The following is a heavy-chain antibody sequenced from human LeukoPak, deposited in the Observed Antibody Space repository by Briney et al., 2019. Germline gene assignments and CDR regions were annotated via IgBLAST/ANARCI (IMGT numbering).Heavy chain of an antibody. CDR3: ARDGSARPETY. CDR1: GFTISDDY. V-gene: IGHV3-66*01. J-gene: IGHJ4*02. D-gene: IGHD6-6*01. Sequence: GGSLGLSCAASGFTISDDYMSWVRQAPGKGLEWVSVFYKGGRTSYADSVKGRFTISRDTSKNTVYLQMNSLRAADTAVYFCARDGSARPETYWGQGVLVTVSS. CDR2: FYKGGRT.